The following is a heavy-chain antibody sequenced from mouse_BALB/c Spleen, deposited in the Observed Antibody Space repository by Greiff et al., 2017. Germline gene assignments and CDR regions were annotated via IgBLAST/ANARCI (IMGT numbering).Heavy chain of an antibody. J-gene: IGHJ2*01. D-gene: IGHD1-1*01. V-gene: IGHV5-6-4*01. CDR3: TRENYGSRALDY. Sequence: EVQVVESGGGLVKPGGSLKLSCAASGFTFSSYTMSWVRQTPEKRLEWVATISSGGSYTYYPDSVKGRFTISRDNAKNTLYLQMSSLKSEDTAMYYCTRENYGSRALDYWGQGTTLTVSS. CDR1: GFTFSSYT. CDR2: ISSGGSYT.